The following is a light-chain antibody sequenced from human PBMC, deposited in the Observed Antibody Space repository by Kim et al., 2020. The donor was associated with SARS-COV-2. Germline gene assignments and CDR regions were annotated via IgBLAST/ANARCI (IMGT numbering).Light chain of an antibody. Sequence: ATGGRLVSLSGLASRIHETCLGWYQQKPGKAPALLNYQAASLHIGVPSRFSDSGSGTEFTLTINSLQPDDFATYYCQHCNRLPYTFGQGTKVDSK. J-gene: IGKJ2*01. CDR3: QHCNRLPYT. CDR1: RIHETC. V-gene: IGKV1-5*01. CDR2: QAA.